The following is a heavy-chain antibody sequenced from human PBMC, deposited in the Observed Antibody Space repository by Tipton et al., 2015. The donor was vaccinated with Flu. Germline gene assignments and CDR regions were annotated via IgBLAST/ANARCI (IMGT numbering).Heavy chain of an antibody. D-gene: IGHD4-11*01. CDR3: ARRDYGNYVSEPNNWFDP. Sequence: TLSLTCSVSGDSIGSSYYWGWIRQPPGKGLEWIGNIFHSGNTYHNPSLKSRVAISVDTSKNQFSLKLSSVTAADTAVYYCARRDYGNYVSEPNNWFDPWGQGILVTVSS. CDR2: IFHSGNT. CDR1: GDSIGSSYY. J-gene: IGHJ5*01. V-gene: IGHV4-38-2*01.